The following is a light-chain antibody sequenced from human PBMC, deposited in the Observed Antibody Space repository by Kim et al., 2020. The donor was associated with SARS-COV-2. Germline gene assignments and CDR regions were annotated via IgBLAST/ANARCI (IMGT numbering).Light chain of an antibody. V-gene: IGLV2-8*01. CDR3: SSYAGSNTGV. CDR2: EVN. J-gene: IGLJ1*01. Sequence: GKLVPFSCAETSMYIGAYYFVAWSQQHPDKAPKLMICEVNRRPSGLPGRFSGSKSGDTASLTISGLQSEDEGDYYCSSYAGSNTGVFGTRTKVTVL. CDR1: SMYIGAYYF.